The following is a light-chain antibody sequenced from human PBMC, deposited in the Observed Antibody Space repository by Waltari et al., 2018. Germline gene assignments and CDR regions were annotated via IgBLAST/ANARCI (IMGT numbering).Light chain of an antibody. CDR3: QTWGTGIVV. CDR2: LHSDGSQ. Sequence: QLLLTQSPSASASLVASVKLTCTLSTAHSSYAIAWHQQQPEKGPRYLMKLHSDGSQSKGDGIPDRFSGSSSGAERYLTISSLQSEDEADYYCQTWGTGIVVFGGGTKLTVL. CDR1: TAHSSYA. V-gene: IGLV4-69*01. J-gene: IGLJ2*01.